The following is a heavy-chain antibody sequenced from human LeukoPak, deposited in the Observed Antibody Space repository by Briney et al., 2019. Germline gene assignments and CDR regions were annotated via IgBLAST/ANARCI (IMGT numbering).Heavy chain of an antibody. V-gene: IGHV4-39*01. CDR1: GASISGSIYY. J-gene: IGHJ4*02. D-gene: IGHD5-18*01. CDR3: ARQGGRGYSYDSSHNESHDD. CDR2: IFYSGSS. Sequence: SETLSLTCTVSGASISGSIYYWGWIRQPPGKGLEWIASIFYSGSSYYNPYLQSRVTIAVDTSKNQCALSLSSVTAADTAVYYCARQGGRGYSYDSSHNESHDDWGQGTLVTVSS.